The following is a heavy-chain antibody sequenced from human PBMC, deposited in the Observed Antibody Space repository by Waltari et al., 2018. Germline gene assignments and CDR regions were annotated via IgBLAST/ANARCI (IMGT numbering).Heavy chain of an antibody. CDR1: GYTFTSYD. D-gene: IGHD6-13*01. Sequence: QVQLVQSGAEVKKPGASVKVSCKASGYTFTSYDINWVRQATGQGLEWMGWMNPNSGNTGYAQKFQGRVTISVDTSKNQFSLKLSSVTAADTAVYYCARDYEGRVREVAAAGLGYWGQGTLVTVSS. CDR3: ARDYEGRVREVAAAGLGY. CDR2: MNPNSGNT. J-gene: IGHJ4*02. V-gene: IGHV1-8*01.